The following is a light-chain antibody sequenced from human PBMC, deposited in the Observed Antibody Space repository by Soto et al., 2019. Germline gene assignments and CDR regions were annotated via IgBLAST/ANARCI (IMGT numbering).Light chain of an antibody. CDR1: SSDVGGYNS. CDR3: SSFTSSITYV. Sequence: QSALTQPASVSGSPGQSITISCTGTSSDVGGYNSVSWYRQDPGKAPKLMIYDVTNRPSGVSNRFSGSKSGNTASLTISGLQAEDEADYYCSSFTSSITYVFGTGTKGTGL. J-gene: IGLJ1*01. V-gene: IGLV2-14*01. CDR2: DVT.